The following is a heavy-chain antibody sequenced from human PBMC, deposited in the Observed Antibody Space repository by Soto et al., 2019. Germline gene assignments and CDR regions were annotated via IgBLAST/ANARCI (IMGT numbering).Heavy chain of an antibody. J-gene: IGHJ4*01. CDR3: ASSNNDYGDRH. CDR1: GYTFTSYD. Sequence: QVQLVQSGAEVKKPGASVKVSCKASGYTFTSYDINWVRQATGQGLEWMGWMNPNSGNTGYAQKFQGTGARTRHTSITPCYMELGSLRLAVTATYYCASSNNDYGDRHWGDGTLVTVCS. CDR2: MNPNSGNT. V-gene: IGHV1-8*01. D-gene: IGHD4-17*01.